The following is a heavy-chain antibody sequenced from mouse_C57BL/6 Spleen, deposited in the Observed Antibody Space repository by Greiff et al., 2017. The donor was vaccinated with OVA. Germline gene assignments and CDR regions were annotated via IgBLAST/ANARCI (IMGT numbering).Heavy chain of an antibody. Sequence: EVKVEESGPGLVKPSQSLSLTCSVTGYSITSGYYWNWIRQFPGNKLEWMGYISYDGSNNYNPSLKNRISITRDTSKNQFFLKLNSVTTEDTATYYCARVMADYFDYWGQGTTLTVSS. CDR1: GYSITSGYY. CDR3: ARVMADYFDY. J-gene: IGHJ2*01. V-gene: IGHV3-6*01. CDR2: ISYDGSN.